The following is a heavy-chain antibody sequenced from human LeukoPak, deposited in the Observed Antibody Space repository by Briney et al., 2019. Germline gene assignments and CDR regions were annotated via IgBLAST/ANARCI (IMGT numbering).Heavy chain of an antibody. CDR3: ARDRYSSGSSLDY. CDR2: ISAYNGNT. Sequence: ASVAVSCKASGYTFTSYGISWVRQAPGQGLEWMGWISAYNGNTNYAQKLQGRVTIATETSTSTAYMELRSLRSDDTAVYYCARDRYSSGSSLDYWGQGTLVTVSS. V-gene: IGHV1-18*01. CDR1: GYTFTSYG. J-gene: IGHJ4*02. D-gene: IGHD6-19*01.